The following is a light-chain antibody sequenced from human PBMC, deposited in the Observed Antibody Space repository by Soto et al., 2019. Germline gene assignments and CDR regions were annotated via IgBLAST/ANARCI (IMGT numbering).Light chain of an antibody. CDR2: GTS. CDR3: QQYGSSGT. Sequence: EFVLTQSPSTLSLSPGQRATLSCRASQSVRSSHLAWYQQMPGQAPRLLIYGTSNRATGIPDRFSGSGSGTDFTLTISRLEPEDFAVYYCQQYGSSGTFGQGTKVDIK. J-gene: IGKJ1*01. V-gene: IGKV3-20*01. CDR1: QSVRSSH.